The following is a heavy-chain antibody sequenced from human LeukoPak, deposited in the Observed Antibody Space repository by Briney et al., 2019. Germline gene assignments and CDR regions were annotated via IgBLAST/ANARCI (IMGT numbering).Heavy chain of an antibody. D-gene: IGHD3-3*01. V-gene: IGHV4-30-2*01. Sequence: SETLSLTCAVPGGSISSGGYSWSWIRQPPGKGLEWIGYIYHSGSTYYNPSLKSRVTISVDRSKNQFSLKLSSVTAADTAVYYCARGYYDFVYGMDVWGQGTTVTVSS. CDR3: ARGYYDFVYGMDV. CDR2: IYHSGST. J-gene: IGHJ6*02. CDR1: GGSISSGGYS.